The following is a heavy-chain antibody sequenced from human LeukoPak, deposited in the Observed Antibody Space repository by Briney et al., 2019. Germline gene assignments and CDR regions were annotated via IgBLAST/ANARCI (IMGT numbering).Heavy chain of an antibody. Sequence: SETLSLTCTVSGSSISSYYWSWIRQPPGKGLEWIGYIYYSGSTNYNPSLKSRVTISVDTSKNQFSLKLSSVTAADTAVYYCARLIHYDFWSGYSPTFDAFDIWGQGTMVTVSS. CDR1: GSSISSYY. D-gene: IGHD3-3*01. CDR3: ARLIHYDFWSGYSPTFDAFDI. CDR2: IYYSGST. J-gene: IGHJ3*02. V-gene: IGHV4-59*08.